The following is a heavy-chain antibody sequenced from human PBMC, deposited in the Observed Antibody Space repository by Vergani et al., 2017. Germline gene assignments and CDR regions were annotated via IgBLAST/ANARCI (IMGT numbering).Heavy chain of an antibody. CDR1: GYTLTELS. D-gene: IGHD3-22*01. V-gene: IGHV1-24*01. J-gene: IGHJ4*02. Sequence: QVQLVQSGAEVKKPGASVKVSCKVSGYTLTELSMHWVRQAPGKGLEWMGGFDPEDGETIYAQKFQGRVTMTEDTSADTAYMELSSLRSEYTAVYYCATGLAAGYYDSSGYYYYFDYWGQGTLVTVSS. CDR3: ATGLAAGYYDSSGYYYYFDY. CDR2: FDPEDGET.